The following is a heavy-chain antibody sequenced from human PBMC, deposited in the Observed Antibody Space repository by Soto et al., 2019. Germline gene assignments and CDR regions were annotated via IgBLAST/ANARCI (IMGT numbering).Heavy chain of an antibody. V-gene: IGHV1-69*06. CDR2: IIPLFDSA. D-gene: IGHD3-9*01. CDR1: GDTFSNYA. CDR3: AASTFQSGVTGYFHLDF. Sequence: QVHLVQSGTEVKKPGSSVKVSCKTSGDTFSNYAISWVRQAPGQGLEWMGGIIPLFDSASYAQRSHDRVTITADKFTSTAYMELRSLTSEDTAIYYCAASTFQSGVTGYFHLDFWGQGTLVTVSS. J-gene: IGHJ4*02.